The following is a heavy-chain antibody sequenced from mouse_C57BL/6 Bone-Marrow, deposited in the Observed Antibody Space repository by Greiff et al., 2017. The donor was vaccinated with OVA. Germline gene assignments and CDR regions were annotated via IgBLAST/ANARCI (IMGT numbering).Heavy chain of an antibody. J-gene: IGHJ3*01. CDR2: IDPETGGT. V-gene: IGHV1-15*01. CDR3: TRSGFAY. CDR1: GYTFTDYE. Sequence: VQLQQSGAELVRPGASVTLSCKASGYTFTDYEMHWVKQTPVHGLEWIGAIDPETGGTAYNQKFKGKAILTADKSPSTAYMELRSLTSEDSAVYYCTRSGFAYWGQGTLVTVSA.